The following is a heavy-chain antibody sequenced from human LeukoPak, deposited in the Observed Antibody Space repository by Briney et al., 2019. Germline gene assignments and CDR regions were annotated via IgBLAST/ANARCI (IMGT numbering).Heavy chain of an antibody. CDR2: IYYSGST. CDR3: AGDGSGWYAFDY. D-gene: IGHD6-19*01. Sequence: SETLSLTCTVSGGSISSYYWSWIRQPPGKGLEWIGYIYYSGSTNYNPSLKSRVTISVDTSKNLFSLKLSSVTAADTAVYYCAGDGSGWYAFDYWGQGTLVTVSS. V-gene: IGHV4-59*01. CDR1: GGSISSYY. J-gene: IGHJ4*02.